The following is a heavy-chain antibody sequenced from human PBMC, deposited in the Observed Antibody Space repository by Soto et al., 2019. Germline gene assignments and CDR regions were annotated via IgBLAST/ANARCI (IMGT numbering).Heavy chain of an antibody. CDR1: GFTFSSYA. V-gene: IGHV3-23*01. J-gene: IGHJ4*02. CDR2: ISGSGGTT. D-gene: IGHD6-25*01. Sequence: EVQLLESGGGLVQPGRSLRLSCAASGFTFSSYAMSWVRQAPGKGLEWVTAISGSGGTTYYADSVKGRFTISKDTSKNTPLRQLDNTRGDRRAGEYRAELLAGKGGSSGCPWSFHYWGQGALVTVSS. CDR3: AELLAGKGGSSGCPWSFHY.